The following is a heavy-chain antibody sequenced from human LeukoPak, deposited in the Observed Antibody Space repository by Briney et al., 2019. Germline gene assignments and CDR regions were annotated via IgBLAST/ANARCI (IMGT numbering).Heavy chain of an antibody. J-gene: IGHJ4*02. V-gene: IGHV1-18*01. Sequence: ASVKVSCKASGYTFTSYGISWVRQAPGQGLEWMGWISAYNGNTNYAQKLQGRVTMTTDTSTSTAYMELRSLRSDDTALYFCARLSGGDTSGYYYYWGQGTLVTVSS. CDR1: GYTFTSYG. CDR2: ISAYNGNT. D-gene: IGHD3-22*01. CDR3: ARLSGGDTSGYYYY.